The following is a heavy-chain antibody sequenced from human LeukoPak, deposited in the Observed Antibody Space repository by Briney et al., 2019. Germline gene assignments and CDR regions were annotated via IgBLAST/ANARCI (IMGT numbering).Heavy chain of an antibody. CDR2: ISGSGGST. CDR1: GFTFSSYA. Sequence: GGSLRLSCAASGFTFSSYAMSWVRQAPGKGLEGVSVISGSGGSTYYVDSVKGRFTISRDNSKNTLYLQMNRLRAEDTAVYYCAKDLLRKEYFFDYWGQGTLVTVSS. J-gene: IGHJ4*02. CDR3: AKDLLRKEYFFDY. V-gene: IGHV3-23*01. D-gene: IGHD3-10*01.